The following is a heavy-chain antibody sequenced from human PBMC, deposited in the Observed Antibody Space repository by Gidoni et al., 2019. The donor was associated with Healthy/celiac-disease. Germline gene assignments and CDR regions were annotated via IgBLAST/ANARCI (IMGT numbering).Heavy chain of an antibody. CDR1: GFSLSNSGVG. CDR2: IYWVDDK. Sequence: QITLKESGPTLVKPTQTLTLTCTFSGFSLSNSGVGVGWIRQPTGKALEWLALIYWVDDKRYSPSLKSRLTIPKDTSKNQVFLTMTNMDPVDTATYYCAHRAVRRAGTVFDYWGQGTLVTVSS. D-gene: IGHD6-19*01. J-gene: IGHJ4*02. V-gene: IGHV2-5*02. CDR3: AHRAVRRAGTVFDY.